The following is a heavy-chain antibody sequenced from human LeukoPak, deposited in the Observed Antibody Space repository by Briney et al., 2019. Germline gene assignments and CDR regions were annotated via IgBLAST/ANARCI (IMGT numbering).Heavy chain of an antibody. CDR1: GFTLSDYY. J-gene: IGHJ4*02. D-gene: IGHD1-26*01. CDR3: ARDPSGSYSR. CDR2: ISSSSSYI. Sequence: GGSLRLSCAASGFTLSDYYMNWIRQAPGKGLEWVSSISSSSSYIYYADSVKGRFTISRDNAKNSLYLQMNSLRAEDTAVYYCARDPSGSYSRWGQGTLVTVSS. V-gene: IGHV3-21*01.